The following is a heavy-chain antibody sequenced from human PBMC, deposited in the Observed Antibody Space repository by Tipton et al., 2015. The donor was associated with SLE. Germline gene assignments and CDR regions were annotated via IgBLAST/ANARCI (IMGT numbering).Heavy chain of an antibody. CDR1: GGSFSGYY. CDR2: INHSGST. D-gene: IGHD6-6*01. CDR3: ARRRTARRDWYFDL. J-gene: IGHJ2*01. V-gene: IGHV4-34*01. Sequence: TLSLTCAVYGGSFSGYYWSWIRQPPGKGLEWIGEINHSGSTNYNPSLKSRVTISVDTSKNQFSLKVNSVTAADTAVYFCARRRTARRDWYFDLWGRGILVTVSS.